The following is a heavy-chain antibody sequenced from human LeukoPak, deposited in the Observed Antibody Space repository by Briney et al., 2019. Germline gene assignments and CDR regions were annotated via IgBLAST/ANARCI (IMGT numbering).Heavy chain of an antibody. D-gene: IGHD5-24*01. CDR1: GGSISSSSYY. V-gene: IGHV4-39*07. Sequence: SETLSLTCTVSGGSISSSSYYWGWIRQPPGKGLEWIGSIYYSGSTYYNPSLKSRVTISVDTSKNQFSLKLSSVTAADTAVYYCARGREMATIGGDFDYWGQGTLVTVSS. CDR3: ARGREMATIGGDFDY. CDR2: IYYSGST. J-gene: IGHJ4*02.